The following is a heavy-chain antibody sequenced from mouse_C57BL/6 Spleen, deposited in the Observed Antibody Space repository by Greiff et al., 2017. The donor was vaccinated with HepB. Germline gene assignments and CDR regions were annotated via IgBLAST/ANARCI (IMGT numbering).Heavy chain of an antibody. CDR2: IDPANGNT. Sequence: EVQLQQSVAELVRPGASVKLSCTASGFNIKNTYMHWVKQRPEQGLEWIGRIDPANGNTKYAPKFQGKATITADTSSNTAYLQLSSLTSEDTAIDYCARKHYYGSSLYYAMDYWGQGTSVTVSS. V-gene: IGHV14-3*01. J-gene: IGHJ4*01. D-gene: IGHD1-1*01. CDR3: ARKHYYGSSLYYAMDY. CDR1: GFNIKNTY.